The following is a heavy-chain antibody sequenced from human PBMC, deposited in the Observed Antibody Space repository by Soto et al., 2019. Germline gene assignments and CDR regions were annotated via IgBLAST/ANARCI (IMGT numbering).Heavy chain of an antibody. CDR3: VRVLGYCSGGSCYGGFGY. D-gene: IGHD2-15*01. CDR2: INPSGGGT. Sequence: GASVKVSCKASGYTFTSYYMHWVRQAPGQGLEWMGIINPSGGGTTYAQKFQGTVTMTRDTSTSTVYMELSSLTSEDTAVYYCVRVLGYCSGGSCYGGFGYWGQGTLVTVSS. J-gene: IGHJ4*02. V-gene: IGHV1-46*03. CDR1: GYTFTSYY.